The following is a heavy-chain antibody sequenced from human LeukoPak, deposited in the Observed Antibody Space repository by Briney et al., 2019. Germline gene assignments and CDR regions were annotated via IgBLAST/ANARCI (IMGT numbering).Heavy chain of an antibody. V-gene: IGHV3-33*01. CDR2: IWYDGSSK. Sequence: QPGRSLRLSCAASGFTFSSYGMHWVRQAPGKGLEWVAVIWYDGSSKYYADSVKGRFTISRDNSKNTLYLQMNSLRAEDTAVYYCARELKDYDILTGWSLGPWGQGTLVTVSS. CDR3: ARELKDYDILTGWSLGP. J-gene: IGHJ5*02. CDR1: GFTFSSYG. D-gene: IGHD3-9*01.